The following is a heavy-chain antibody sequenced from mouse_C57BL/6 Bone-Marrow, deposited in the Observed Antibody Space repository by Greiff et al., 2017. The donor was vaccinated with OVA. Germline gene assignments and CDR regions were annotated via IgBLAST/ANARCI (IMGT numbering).Heavy chain of an antibody. J-gene: IGHJ4*01. Sequence: QVQLQQPGAELVKPGASVKLSCKASGYTFTSYWMPWVKQRPGQGLAWIGEIDPSDSYTNYNQKFKGKATLTVDTSSSTAYMQLSSLTSEDSAVYYCARRFRDYWGQGTSVTVSS. CDR1: GYTFTSYW. V-gene: IGHV1-50*01. CDR2: IDPSDSYT. CDR3: ARRFRDY.